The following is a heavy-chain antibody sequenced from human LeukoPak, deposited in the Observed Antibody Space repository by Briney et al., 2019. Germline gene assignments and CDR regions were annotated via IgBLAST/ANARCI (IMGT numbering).Heavy chain of an antibody. CDR2: IIPIFGTA. V-gene: IGHV1-69*06. CDR3: ARGRPTTSIAAAGVNWFDP. CDR1: GGTFISYA. D-gene: IGHD6-13*01. Sequence: SVKVSCKASGGTFISYAISWVRQAPGQGLEWMGGIIPIFGTANYAQKFQGRVTITADKSTSTAYMELSSLRSEDTAVYYCARGRPTTSIAAAGVNWFDPWGQGTLVTVSS. J-gene: IGHJ5*02.